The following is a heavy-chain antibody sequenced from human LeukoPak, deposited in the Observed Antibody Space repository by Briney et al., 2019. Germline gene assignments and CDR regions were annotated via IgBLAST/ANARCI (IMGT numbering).Heavy chain of an antibody. J-gene: IGHJ4*02. CDR1: GFSFSSYS. CDR2: ISSSGSYI. V-gene: IGHV3-21*01. Sequence: PGGSLRLSCAASGFSFSSYSMNWVRQAPGKGLEWVSSISSSGSYIDYADSVRGRFSISRDNAKKSLYLQMNSLRAEDTAVYYCARHGPVTSFDYWGQGTLVTVSS. D-gene: IGHD4-11*01. CDR3: ARHGPVTSFDY.